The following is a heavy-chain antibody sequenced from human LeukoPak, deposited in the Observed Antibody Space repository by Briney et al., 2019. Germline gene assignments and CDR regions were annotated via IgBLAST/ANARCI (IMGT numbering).Heavy chain of an antibody. CDR1: GLTFSDYY. D-gene: IGHD3-22*01. CDR3: AIQITMIVVVPYFDY. J-gene: IGHJ4*02. CDR2: ISGSGTTT. V-gene: IGHV3-11*04. Sequence: PGGSLRLSCAASGLTFSDYYMTWIRQPPGKGLEWVSSISGSGTTTYSADSVRGRFTVSRDNAKNSVFLYMNSLRAEDTAVYYCAIQITMIVVVPYFDYWGQGTLVTVSS.